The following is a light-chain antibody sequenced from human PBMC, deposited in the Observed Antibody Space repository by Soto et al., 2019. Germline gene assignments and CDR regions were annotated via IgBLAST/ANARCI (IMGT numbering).Light chain of an antibody. V-gene: IGLV2-23*01. CDR2: EGA. J-gene: IGLJ3*02. CDR1: SSDVGSYNL. Sequence: QSVLTQPASVSGSPGQSITISCTGTSSDVGSYNLVSWYQHHPGKAPKLMIYEGAKRPSGVSNRFSGSKSGNTASLTVSGLQADDEADYYCCSYAGSSTWVFGGGTKVTVL. CDR3: CSYAGSSTWV.